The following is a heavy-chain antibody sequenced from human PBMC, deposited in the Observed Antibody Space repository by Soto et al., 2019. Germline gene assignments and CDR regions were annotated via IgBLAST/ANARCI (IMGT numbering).Heavy chain of an antibody. D-gene: IGHD3-9*01. J-gene: IGHJ6*02. Sequence: GASVKVSCKASGYTFTSYDISWVRQAPGQGLEWMGWISVYNGNTDYAQKLQGRVTMTTDTSTSTAYMELRSLRSDDTAVYYCARADYDILTGYRMDVWGQGTTVTVSS. CDR2: ISVYNGNT. CDR3: ARADYDILTGYRMDV. CDR1: GYTFTSYD. V-gene: IGHV1-18*01.